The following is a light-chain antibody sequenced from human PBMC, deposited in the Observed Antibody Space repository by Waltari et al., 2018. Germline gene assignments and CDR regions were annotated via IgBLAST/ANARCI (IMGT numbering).Light chain of an antibody. J-gene: IGLJ2*01. CDR3: CSYAGSSTLV. V-gene: IGLV2-23*02. CDR2: EVS. Sequence: QSALTQPASVSGSPGQSITISCTGTSSDVGSYNLFSWYQQHPGKSPKLMIYEVSKRPSGVYNRFSGSKSGNTASLTISGLRAEDEADYYCCSYAGSSTLVVGGGTKLTVL. CDR1: SSDVGSYNL.